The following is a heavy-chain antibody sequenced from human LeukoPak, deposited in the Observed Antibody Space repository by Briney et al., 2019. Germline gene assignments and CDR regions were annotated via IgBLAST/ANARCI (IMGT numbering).Heavy chain of an antibody. D-gene: IGHD3-16*01. CDR3: VRDGGTDWYDP. CDR1: GFSVSDYW. J-gene: IGHJ5*02. CDR2: IKQDGSEK. V-gene: IGHV3-7*01. Sequence: GGSLRLSCAASGFSVSDYWMTWVRQAPGQGLEWVANIKQDGSEKTYVDSVKGRFTISRDNAKNSLYLQMNSLRVEDTAMYYCVRDGGTDWYDPWGQGTLVTVFS.